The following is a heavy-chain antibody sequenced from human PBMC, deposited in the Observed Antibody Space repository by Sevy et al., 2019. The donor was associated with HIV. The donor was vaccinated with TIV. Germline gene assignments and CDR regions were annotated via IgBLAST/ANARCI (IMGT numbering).Heavy chain of an antibody. J-gene: IGHJ4*02. Sequence: TLSLTCTVSGGSISGYYWSWIRQPPGKGLEWIGYISYRGSTNYNPSLKSRVTISVDTSKNEFSLKLSSVTAADTAVYYCARSRVITGTFDYWGQGTLVTVSS. D-gene: IGHD1-20*01. V-gene: IGHV4-59*01. CDR3: ARSRVITGTFDY. CDR2: ISYRGST. CDR1: GGSISGYY.